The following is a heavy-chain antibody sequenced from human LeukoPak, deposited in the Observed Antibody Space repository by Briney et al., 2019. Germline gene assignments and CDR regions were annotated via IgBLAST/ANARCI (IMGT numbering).Heavy chain of an antibody. J-gene: IGHJ4*02. CDR2: ISGSGGST. CDR3: AKDPFRGSYYLFDY. D-gene: IGHD1-26*01. Sequence: GGSLRLSCEASGFTFSSYAMSWVRQAPGKGLEWVSAISGSGGSTYYADSVKGRFTISRDNSKNTLYLQMNSLRAEDTAVYYCAKDPFRGSYYLFDYWGQGTLVTVSS. V-gene: IGHV3-23*01. CDR1: GFTFSSYA.